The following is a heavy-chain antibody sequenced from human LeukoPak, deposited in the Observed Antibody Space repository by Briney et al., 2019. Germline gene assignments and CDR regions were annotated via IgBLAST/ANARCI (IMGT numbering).Heavy chain of an antibody. CDR1: GYTFFTYY. V-gene: IGHV1-46*01. D-gene: IGHD2-15*01. CDR2: INPSGGST. Sequence: ASVKVSCKASGYTFFTYYMHWVRQAPGQGLEWMGIINPSGGSTSYAQKFQGRVTMTRDTSTSTAYMELSSLRSEDTAVYYCARGRPRGYCNGGSCYSGFDYWGQGTLVTVSS. J-gene: IGHJ4*02. CDR3: ARGRPRGYCNGGSCYSGFDY.